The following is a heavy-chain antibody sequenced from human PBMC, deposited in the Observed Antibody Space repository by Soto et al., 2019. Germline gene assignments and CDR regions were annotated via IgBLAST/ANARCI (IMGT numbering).Heavy chain of an antibody. Sequence: GESLKISCKGSGYSFTSYWIGWVRQMPGKGLEWMGIIYPGDSDTRYSPSFQGQVTISADKSISTAYLQWSSLKASDTAMYYCATHLYSSWHFFDYWGQGTLVTVSS. V-gene: IGHV5-51*01. CDR1: GYSFTSYW. D-gene: IGHD6-6*01. J-gene: IGHJ4*02. CDR2: IYPGDSDT. CDR3: ATHLYSSWHFFDY.